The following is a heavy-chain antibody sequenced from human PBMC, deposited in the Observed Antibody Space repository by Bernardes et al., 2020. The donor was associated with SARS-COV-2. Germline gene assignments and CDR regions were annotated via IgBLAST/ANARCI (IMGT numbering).Heavy chain of an antibody. CDR3: ARLREIPSVTPEAF. V-gene: IGHV5-51*01. D-gene: IGHD2-21*02. CDR2: IWPHDSDT. CDR1: GYSFPTHW. J-gene: IGHJ4*02. Sequence: GESLKISCRGSGYSFPTHWIAWVRQKPGKGLEWMGMIWPHDSDTRYSPSFEGQVSISADKSSDTAYLQWNSLKASDSAMYYCARLREIPSVTPEAFWGQGTLVTVSS.